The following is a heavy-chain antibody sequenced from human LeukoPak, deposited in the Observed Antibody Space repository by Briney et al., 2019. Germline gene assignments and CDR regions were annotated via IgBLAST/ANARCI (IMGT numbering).Heavy chain of an antibody. J-gene: IGHJ5*02. CDR2: IYSGGTT. D-gene: IGHD3-22*01. CDR1: GGSINNDY. CDR3: ARAMLYYYDSSNWFDP. Sequence: SETLSLTCTVSGGSINNDYWSWIRQPAGKGLEWIGRIYSGGTTNYNPSLKSRVTMSVDTSKNQFSLKLSSVTAADTAVYYCARAMLYYYDSSNWFDPWGQGTLVTVSS. V-gene: IGHV4-4*07.